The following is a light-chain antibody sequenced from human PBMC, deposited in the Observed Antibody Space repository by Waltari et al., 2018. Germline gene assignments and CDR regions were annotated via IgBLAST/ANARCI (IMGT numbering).Light chain of an antibody. Sequence: ELVMTQSPATLSVSPGERATLPCRASQRVSSNLAWYQQKPGQAPRLLIYGASTRATGIPARFSGSGSGTEFTLTISSMQSEDFAVYYCQQYNNWPRTFGQGTKVEIK. CDR3: QQYNNWPRT. J-gene: IGKJ1*01. CDR1: QRVSSN. V-gene: IGKV3-15*01. CDR2: GAS.